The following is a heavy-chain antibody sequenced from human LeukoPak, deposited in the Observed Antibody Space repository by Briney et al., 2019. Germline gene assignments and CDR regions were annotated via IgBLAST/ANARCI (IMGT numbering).Heavy chain of an antibody. CDR3: ASIGSGGIGI. D-gene: IGHD3-3*01. J-gene: IGHJ3*02. CDR1: GFTFSSYD. CDR2: ISSSGATI. Sequence: GGSLRLCCAASGFTFSSYDLDWGRQAGGKGVEGGSYISSSGATIYYADSVKGRFTFSRDSAKNSLYLQMNRLRVEDTAVYYCASIGSGGIGIWGQGTLVTVSS. V-gene: IGHV3-48*03.